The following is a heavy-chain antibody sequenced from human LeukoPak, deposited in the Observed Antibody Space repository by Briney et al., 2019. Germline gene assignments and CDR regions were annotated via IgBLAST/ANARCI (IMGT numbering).Heavy chain of an antibody. Sequence: SETLSLTCTVSGGSISSSSYYWGWIRQPPGKGLEWIGEINHSGSTNYNPSLKSRVTISVDTSKNQFSLKLSSVTAADTAVYYCARGTYYDSRFDYWGQGTLVTVSS. J-gene: IGHJ4*02. CDR1: GGSISSSSYY. D-gene: IGHD3-22*01. CDR3: ARGTYYDSRFDY. CDR2: INHSGST. V-gene: IGHV4-39*07.